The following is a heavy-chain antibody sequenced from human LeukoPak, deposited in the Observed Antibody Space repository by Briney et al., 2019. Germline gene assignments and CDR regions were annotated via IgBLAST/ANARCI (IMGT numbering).Heavy chain of an antibody. CDR1: GGSISSYY. V-gene: IGHV4-59*01. J-gene: IGHJ4*02. Sequence: PSETLSLTCTVSGGSISSYYWSWIRQPPGKGLEWIGYIYNSGSTNYNPPLKSRVTISADTSNNHFSLRLTSVTAADTAVYYCAGGWLPDKNDFWGQGTLATVSS. CDR2: IYNSGST. CDR3: AGGWLPDKNDF. D-gene: IGHD5-24*01.